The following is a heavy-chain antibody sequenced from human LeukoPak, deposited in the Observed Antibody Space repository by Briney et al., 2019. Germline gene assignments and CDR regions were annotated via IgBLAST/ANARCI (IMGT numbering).Heavy chain of an antibody. CDR2: IWYDGSNK. CDR3: ARDLYSRGHFDY. D-gene: IGHD6-19*01. CDR1: GFTFSSYG. V-gene: IGHV3-33*01. J-gene: IGHJ4*02. Sequence: GGSLRLSCAASGFTFSSYGMHWVRQAPGKGLEWVAVIWYDGSNKYYADSVKGRFTISRDNSKNTLYLQMNSLRADDTAIYYCARDLYSRGHFDYWGQGTLVTVSS.